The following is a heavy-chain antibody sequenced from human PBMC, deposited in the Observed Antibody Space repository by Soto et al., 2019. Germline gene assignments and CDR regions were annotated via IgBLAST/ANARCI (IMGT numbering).Heavy chain of an antibody. J-gene: IGHJ4*02. CDR3: ATLHPRIVVVVLPIPS. D-gene: IGHD2-15*01. CDR2: IYYSGST. Sequence: SETLSLTCTVSGGSISSYYWSWIRQPPGKGLEWIGYIYYSGSTNYNPSLKSRVTISVDTSKNQFSLKLSSVTAADTAVYYCATLHPRIVVVVLPIPSWGQGTLVTVS. V-gene: IGHV4-59*12. CDR1: GGSISSYY.